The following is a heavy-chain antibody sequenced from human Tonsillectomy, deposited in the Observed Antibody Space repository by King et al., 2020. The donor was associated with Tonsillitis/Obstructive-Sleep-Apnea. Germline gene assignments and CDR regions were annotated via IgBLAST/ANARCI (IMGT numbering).Heavy chain of an antibody. CDR3: AREIWSGYYAGSSYGMDV. D-gene: IGHD3-3*01. J-gene: IGHJ6*02. CDR1: GYIFTGYY. Sequence: VQLVESGAEVKKPGASVKVSCKASGYIFTGYYMHWVRQAPGQGLEWMGWINPNSGGTNYAQKFQGRVTMTRDTSISTAYIELSRLGSDDTAVYYCAREIWSGYYAGSSYGMDVWGQGTTVTVSS. V-gene: IGHV1-2*02. CDR2: INPNSGGT.